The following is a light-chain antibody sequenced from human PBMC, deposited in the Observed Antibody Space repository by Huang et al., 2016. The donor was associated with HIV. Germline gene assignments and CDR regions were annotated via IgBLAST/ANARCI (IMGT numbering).Light chain of an antibody. CDR2: AAS. CDR1: QIVSSH. CDR3: QQYNDFRST. V-gene: IGKV3-15*01. Sequence: ETVMTQSPVTLSVSPGDRASLSCRSRQIVSSHLAWYQQTPGQAPRLLIYAASTRATGVPARLSGSGAGTEFTLTISTLQSEDSAVYYCQQYNDFRSTFGPGTRVEIK. J-gene: IGKJ3*01.